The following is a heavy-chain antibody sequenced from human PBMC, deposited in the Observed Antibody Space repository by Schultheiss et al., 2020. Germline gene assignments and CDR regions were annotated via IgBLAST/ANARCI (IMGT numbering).Heavy chain of an antibody. D-gene: IGHD2-15*01. CDR2: INHSGST. J-gene: IGHJ4*02. CDR1: GGSFSGYY. Sequence: SETLSLTCAVYGGSFSGYYWSWIRQPPGKGLEWIGEINHSGSTNYNPSLKSRVTISVDTSKNQFSLKLTSVTAADTAVYYCARSSESHCAGGTCYGDWGQGTLVTVAS. V-gene: IGHV4-34*01. CDR3: ARSSESHCAGGTCYGD.